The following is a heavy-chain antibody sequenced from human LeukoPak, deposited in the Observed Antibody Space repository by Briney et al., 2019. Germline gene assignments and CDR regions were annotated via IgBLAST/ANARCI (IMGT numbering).Heavy chain of an antibody. J-gene: IGHJ4*02. V-gene: IGHV3-20*04. CDR1: GFIFDDYG. D-gene: IGHD1-1*01. CDR3: ARIRYRDWNDAFDY. CDR2: INWSGGVT. Sequence: RPGGSLRLSCAASGFIFDDYGMGWVRQAPGKGLEWVSGINWSGGVTDYADSVKGRFTISRDNAKNSLYLQMNSLRAEDTAVYYCARIRYRDWNDAFDYWGQGTLVTVSS.